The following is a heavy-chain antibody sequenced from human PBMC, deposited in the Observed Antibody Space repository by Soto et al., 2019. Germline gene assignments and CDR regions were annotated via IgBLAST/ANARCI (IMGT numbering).Heavy chain of an antibody. J-gene: IGHJ4*02. CDR2: IYYDGNNE. V-gene: IGHV3-33*01. CDR1: GFTFSSLG. CDR3: ARDSAKSFDY. Sequence: GGSLRLSCAASGFTFSSLGMHWVRQAPGKGLEWVAVIYYDGNNEHYADSVKGRFTISRDNSKNTLYLQMNSLRAEDTAVYYCARDSAKSFDYWGQGTMVTVSS.